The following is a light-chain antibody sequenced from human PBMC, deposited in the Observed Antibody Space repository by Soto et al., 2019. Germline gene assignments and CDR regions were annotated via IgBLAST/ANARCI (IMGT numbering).Light chain of an antibody. J-gene: IGKJ1*01. Sequence: EILLTQSPGTLSLSPGERATLSCRASQSVSNNYLAWYQQKPGQAPRLLIYGASNRATGIPDRFSGSGSGTDFALTISRLEPEDFAVYYCQQYGSPGTFGQGTKVDIK. V-gene: IGKV3-20*01. CDR2: GAS. CDR3: QQYGSPGT. CDR1: QSVSNNY.